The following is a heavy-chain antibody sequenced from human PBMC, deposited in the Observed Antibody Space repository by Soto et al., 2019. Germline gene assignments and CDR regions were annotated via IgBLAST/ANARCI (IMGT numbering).Heavy chain of an antibody. D-gene: IGHD3-3*01. CDR1: GFTFSSYG. V-gene: IGHV3-30*18. CDR2: ISYDGRNK. J-gene: IGHJ4*01. Sequence: GGSLRLSCAASGFTFSSYGMHWVRQAPGKGLEWVAVISYDGRNKYYADFVKGRFTISRDNSKDTLYLQMDSLRAEDTAVYYCAKGSGSDFWSGYYFWGHGTLVTVSS. CDR3: AKGSGSDFWSGYYF.